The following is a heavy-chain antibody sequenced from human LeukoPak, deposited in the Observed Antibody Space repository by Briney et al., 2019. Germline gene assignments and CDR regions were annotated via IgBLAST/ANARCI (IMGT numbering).Heavy chain of an antibody. V-gene: IGHV4-59*01. D-gene: IGHD3-22*01. J-gene: IGHJ3*02. CDR2: IYYSGST. Sequence: PSETLSLTCTVSGGSICSYYWSWIRQPPGKGLEWIGYIYYSGSTNYNPSLKSRVTISVDTSKNQFSLKLSSVTAADTAVYYCARAMIDDAFDIWGQGTMVTVSS. CDR3: ARAMIDDAFDI. CDR1: GGSICSYY.